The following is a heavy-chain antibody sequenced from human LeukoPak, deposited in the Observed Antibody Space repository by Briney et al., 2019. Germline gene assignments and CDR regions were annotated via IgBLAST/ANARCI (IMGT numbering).Heavy chain of an antibody. CDR3: ARAPVFWGLGTTFGGVIVKGYFDY. D-gene: IGHD3-16*02. CDR2: INHSGST. J-gene: IGHJ4*02. V-gene: IGHV4-34*01. Sequence: KTSETLSLTCAVYGGSFSGYYWSWIRQPPGKGLGWIGEINHSGSTNYNPSLKSRVTISVDTSKNKFSLKLSSVTAADTAVYYCARAPVFWGLGTTFGGVIVKGYFDYWGQGTLVTVSS. CDR1: GGSFSGYY.